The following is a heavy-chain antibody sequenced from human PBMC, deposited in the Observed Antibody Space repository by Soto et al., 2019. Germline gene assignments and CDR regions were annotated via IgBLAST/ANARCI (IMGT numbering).Heavy chain of an antibody. CDR3: ARHSYGDYASPYYYYYMDV. Sequence: PSETLSLTCTVSGGSISSYYWSWIRQPPGKGLEWIGYIYYSGSTNYNPSLKSRVTISVDTSKNQFSLKLSSVTAADTAVYYCARHSYGDYASPYYYYYMDVWGKGTTVTVSS. CDR1: GGSISSYY. D-gene: IGHD4-17*01. J-gene: IGHJ6*03. V-gene: IGHV4-59*08. CDR2: IYYSGST.